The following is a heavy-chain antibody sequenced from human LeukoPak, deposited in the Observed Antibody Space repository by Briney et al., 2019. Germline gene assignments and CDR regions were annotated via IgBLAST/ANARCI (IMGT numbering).Heavy chain of an antibody. CDR1: GGSVSSTSW. Sequence: PSETLSLTCGVSGGSVSSTSWWTWIRQPPGKGLEWIGEVHLDGRTNFNPSLKSRLTMSVDLSENHVSLKLTSVTAADTAVYYCAREGGFYRPLDYSGQGTLVTVSS. CDR3: AREGGFYRPLDY. J-gene: IGHJ4*02. CDR2: VHLDGRT. D-gene: IGHD6-25*01. V-gene: IGHV4-4*02.